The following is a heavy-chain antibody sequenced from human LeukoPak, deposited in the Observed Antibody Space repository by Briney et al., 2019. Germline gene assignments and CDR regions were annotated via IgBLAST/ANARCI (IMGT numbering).Heavy chain of an antibody. V-gene: IGHV4-30-2*01. CDR3: ARGAVVVSVLSQIGPLPGTDWFGP. Sequence: SETLSLTCAVSGASISSSGNSWSWIRQPPGKGLEWMGYIYHGGSTYYNPSLKSRVTISVDRSKNQFSLKLSSVTAADTAVYYCARGAVVVSVLSQIGPLPGTDWFGPWGQGTLVTVSS. CDR2: IYHGGST. CDR1: GASISSSGNS. D-gene: IGHD2-21*01. J-gene: IGHJ5*02.